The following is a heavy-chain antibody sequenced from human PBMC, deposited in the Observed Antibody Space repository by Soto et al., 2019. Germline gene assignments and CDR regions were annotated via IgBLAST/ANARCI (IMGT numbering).Heavy chain of an antibody. J-gene: IGHJ6*03. CDR1: GFTFSSYG. CDR3: ARDEGYKRGSYYYYYIDV. CDR2: IWYDGSNK. D-gene: IGHD5-18*01. Sequence: QVQLVESGGGVVQPGRSLRLYCAASGFTFSSYGMHWVRQAPGKGLEWVAVIWYDGSNKYYADSVKGRFTISRDNSKNTLYLQMNSLRAEDTAVYYCARDEGYKRGSYYYYYIDVLGKGTTVTVSS. V-gene: IGHV3-33*01.